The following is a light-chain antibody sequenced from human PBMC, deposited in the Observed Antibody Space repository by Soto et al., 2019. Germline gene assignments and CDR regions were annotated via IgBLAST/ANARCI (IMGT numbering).Light chain of an antibody. CDR1: QRVNNY. CDR2: AAS. Sequence: DVQMTQSPTSLSASVGDRVNITCRACQRVNNYLNWYQLKPGEAPKLLISAASTLQIRVPSRFGGSGSGTIFTLAISGLQPEDFATYYCQQSYITPWTFGHGTKVEIK. J-gene: IGKJ1*01. V-gene: IGKV1-39*01. CDR3: QQSYITPWT.